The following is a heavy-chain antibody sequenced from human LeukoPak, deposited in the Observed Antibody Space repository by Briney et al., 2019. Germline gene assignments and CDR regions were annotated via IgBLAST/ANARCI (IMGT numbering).Heavy chain of an antibody. J-gene: IGHJ4*02. D-gene: IGHD3-22*01. Sequence: ASVKVSCKASGYTFTGYYMHWVRQAPGQGLEWMGWINPNSGGTNYAQKFRGRVTMTRDTSISTAYMELSRLRSDDTAVYYCARGYDSSGYRIDYWGQGTLVTVSS. CDR1: GYTFTGYY. V-gene: IGHV1-2*02. CDR2: INPNSGGT. CDR3: ARGYDSSGYRIDY.